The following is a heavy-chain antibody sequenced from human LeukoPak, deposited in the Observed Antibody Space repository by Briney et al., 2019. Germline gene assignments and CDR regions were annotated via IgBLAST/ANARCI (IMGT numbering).Heavy chain of an antibody. J-gene: IGHJ4*02. D-gene: IGHD6-6*01. CDR1: GGSFSGYY. CDR3: AREYSSSSLHFDY. CDR2: INHSGST. V-gene: IGHV4-34*01. Sequence: PSETLSLTCAVYGGSFSGYYWSWIRQPPGKGLEWIGEINHSGSTNYNPSLKSRVTISVDTSKNQFSLKLSSVTAADTAVYYCAREYSSSSLHFDYWGQGTLVTVSS.